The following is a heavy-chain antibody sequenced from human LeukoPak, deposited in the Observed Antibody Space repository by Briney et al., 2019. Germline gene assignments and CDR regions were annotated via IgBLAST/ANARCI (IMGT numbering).Heavy chain of an antibody. V-gene: IGHV4-30-2*02. CDR2: IYHSGST. CDR3: ARGVAGTLSDAFDI. CDR1: GGSISSGGYY. D-gene: IGHD6-19*01. Sequence: SETLSLTCTVSGGSISSGGYYWSWIRQPPGKGLEWIGYIYHSGSTYYNPSLKSRVTISVDRSKNQFSLKLSSVTAADTAVYYCARGVAGTLSDAFDIWGQGTMVTVSS. J-gene: IGHJ3*02.